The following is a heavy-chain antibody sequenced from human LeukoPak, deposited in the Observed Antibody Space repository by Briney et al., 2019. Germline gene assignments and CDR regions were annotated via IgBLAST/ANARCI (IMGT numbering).Heavy chain of an antibody. CDR2: IIAILDTA. J-gene: IGHJ5*02. CDR3: ERSGYDYDWFDP. V-gene: IGHV1-69*08. D-gene: IGHD5-12*01. CDR1: AGSFSDYS. Sequence: SVTVSCKASAGSFSDYSISWVRQAPGQGLEWMGRIIAILDTAHYAQKFQGRFTITGDKATTTVYMELSDMRSDDTAVYYCERSGYDYDWFDPWGQGTLVTVSS.